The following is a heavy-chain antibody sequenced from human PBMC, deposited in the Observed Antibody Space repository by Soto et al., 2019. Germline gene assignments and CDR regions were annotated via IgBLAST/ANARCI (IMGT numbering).Heavy chain of an antibody. V-gene: IGHV4-39*01. CDR3: SPHGQPLLGPNWFDP. Sequence: QLQLQESGPGLVKPSETLSLTCTVSGGSIPRSSGYYWVWVRQPPGKGLEYVGSIYYSGSAYYNPSLRSRVTMSVVTSKNPFSLKLQSLAAADTAVSYCSPHGQPLLGPNWFDPWGQGTLVSVSS. D-gene: IGHD2-21*02. J-gene: IGHJ5*02. CDR2: IYYSGSA. CDR1: GGSIPRSSGYY.